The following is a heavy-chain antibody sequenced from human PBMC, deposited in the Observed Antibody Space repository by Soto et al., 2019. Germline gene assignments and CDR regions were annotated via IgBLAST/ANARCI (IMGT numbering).Heavy chain of an antibody. J-gene: IGHJ3*02. CDR2: IYYSGST. D-gene: IGHD3-10*01. CDR3: ARQVLLWFGESLVLAALDI. CDR1: GGSMSSSSYY. Sequence: PSETXSLTCTVSGGSMSSSSYYWGWIRQPPGKGLEWIGSIYYSGSTYYNPSLKSRVTISVDTSKNQFSLKLSSVTAADTAVYYCARQVLLWFGESLVLAALDIWGQGTMVTVSS. V-gene: IGHV4-39*01.